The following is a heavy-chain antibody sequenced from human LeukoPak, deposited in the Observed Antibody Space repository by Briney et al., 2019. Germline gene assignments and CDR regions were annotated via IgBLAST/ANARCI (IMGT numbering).Heavy chain of an antibody. Sequence: ASVKVSCKASGYTFTGYYMHWVRQAPGQGLEWMGWINPNSGGTNYAQKFQGRVTMTRNTSISTAYMELTSLRSEDTAVYYCARTLSRLNHYGDSAADSWGQGTLVTVSS. J-gene: IGHJ4*02. CDR2: INPNSGGT. V-gene: IGHV1-2*02. CDR3: ARTLSRLNHYGDSAADS. D-gene: IGHD4-17*01. CDR1: GYTFTGYY.